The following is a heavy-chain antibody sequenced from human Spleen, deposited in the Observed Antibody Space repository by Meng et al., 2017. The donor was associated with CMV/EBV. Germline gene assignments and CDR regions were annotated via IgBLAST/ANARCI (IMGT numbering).Heavy chain of an antibody. D-gene: IGHD3-9*01. J-gene: IGHJ4*02. Sequence: GGSLRLSCAASGFTFRSYGMHWVRQAPGKGLVWVSRINSDGSSTSYADSVKGRFTISRDNAKNTLYLQMNSLRAEDTAVYYCAKAGPYYDLLTGYFKMEYYFDYWGQGTLVTVSS. CDR3: AKAGPYYDLLTGYFKMEYYFDY. V-gene: IGHV3-74*01. CDR1: GFTFRSYG. CDR2: INSDGSST.